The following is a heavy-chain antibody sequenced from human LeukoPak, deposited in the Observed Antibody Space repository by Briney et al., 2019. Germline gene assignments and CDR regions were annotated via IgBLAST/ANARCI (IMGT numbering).Heavy chain of an antibody. J-gene: IGHJ5*02. V-gene: IGHV4-59*02. D-gene: IGHD5-24*01. CDR3: ARDIGDDYTNWFDP. Sequence: SETLSLTCTVSGGSVDTYYWSWIRQPPGKGLEWIGYIHYSGSTNYNPSLKSRVSISVDTSKNLFSLKLNSVTAADPAVYYCARDIGDDYTNWFDPWGQGTLVTVSS. CDR2: IHYSGST. CDR1: GGSVDTYY.